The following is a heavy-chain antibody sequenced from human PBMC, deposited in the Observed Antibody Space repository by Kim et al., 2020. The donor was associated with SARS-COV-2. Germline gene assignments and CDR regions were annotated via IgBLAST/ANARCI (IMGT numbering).Heavy chain of an antibody. J-gene: IGHJ4*02. CDR3: ARSRIQLWFYFDY. D-gene: IGHD5-18*01. V-gene: IGHV1-2*02. Sequence: AQKFKGRVTMTRDTSISTAYMELSRRRSDDTAVYYCARSRIQLWFYFDYWGQGTLVTVSS.